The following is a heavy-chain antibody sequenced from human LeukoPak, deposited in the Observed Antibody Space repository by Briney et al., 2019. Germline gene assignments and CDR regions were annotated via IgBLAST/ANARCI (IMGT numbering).Heavy chain of an antibody. CDR1: GFSFSNYS. Sequence: GGSLRLSCVATGFSFSNYSMYWVRQAPGKGLEWVSYISRTGNIVYYADSVKGRFTISRDNAKDSLFLQMDSLRDEDTAVYYCANLTHWGQGILVTVSS. CDR2: ISRTGNIV. D-gene: IGHD2-21*02. J-gene: IGHJ4*02. V-gene: IGHV3-48*02. CDR3: ANLTH.